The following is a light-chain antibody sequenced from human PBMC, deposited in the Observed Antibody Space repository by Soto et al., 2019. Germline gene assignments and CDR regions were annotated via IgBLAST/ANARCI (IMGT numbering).Light chain of an antibody. CDR1: QSVLYSSNNKNY. V-gene: IGKV4-1*01. CDR2: WAS. Sequence: DIVMTQSPDSLAVSLGERATINCKSSQSVLYSSNNKNYLAWYQQKPGQPPKLLIYWASTRESGVPDRFSGSGSGTDFTLTISSRQAEDAAVYYCQQYDSTPRTFGQGTKVEIK. CDR3: QQYDSTPRT. J-gene: IGKJ1*01.